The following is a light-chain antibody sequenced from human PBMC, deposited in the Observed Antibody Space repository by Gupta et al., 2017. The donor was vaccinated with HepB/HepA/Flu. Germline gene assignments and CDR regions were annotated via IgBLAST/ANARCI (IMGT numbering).Light chain of an antibody. CDR3: QQNVCTPPWT. CDR1: QSISNY. V-gene: IGKV1-39*01. Sequence: DIKMTPPPSSLSAFVGDRVTITCRTSQSISNYVNWDKQEPGRAPKLLIYSASSCQSRVPSMFFGSGCGRELTLTTNSRQPEDFAADYSQQNVCTPPWTFGQGTKVEIK. CDR2: SAS. J-gene: IGKJ1*01.